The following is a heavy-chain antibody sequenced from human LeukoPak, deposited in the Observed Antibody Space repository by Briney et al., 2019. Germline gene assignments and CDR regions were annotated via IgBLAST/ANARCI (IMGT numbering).Heavy chain of an antibody. CDR1: GLTFGSRR. CDR3: ATTVGFGWFDP. CDR2: INQDGSQK. Sequence: GGSLILSCAASGLTFGSRRMTWVRQAAGKGLECVAAINQDGSQKYYVNSVKGRFTISRDNSKNSLYLEVNSLRAEDTAVYYCATTVGFGWFDPWGQGTLVTVSS. D-gene: IGHD1-26*01. V-gene: IGHV3-7*02. J-gene: IGHJ5*02.